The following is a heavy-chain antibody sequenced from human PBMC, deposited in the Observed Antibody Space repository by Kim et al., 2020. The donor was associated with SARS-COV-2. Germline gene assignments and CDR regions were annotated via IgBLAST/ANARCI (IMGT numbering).Heavy chain of an antibody. CDR3: AKDRCDY. Sequence: SDGSTYYADSVKVRFTISRDNSKNTLYLQMNSLRAEDTAVYYCAKDRCDYWGQGTLVTVSS. J-gene: IGHJ4*02. V-gene: IGHV3-23*01. D-gene: IGHD3-16*02. CDR2: SDGST.